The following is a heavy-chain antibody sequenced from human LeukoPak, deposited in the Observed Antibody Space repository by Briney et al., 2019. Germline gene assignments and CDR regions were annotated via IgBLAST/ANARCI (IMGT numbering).Heavy chain of an antibody. D-gene: IGHD3-22*01. Sequence: GESLKICCKGSGYSFTSYWIGWVRQMPGKGLEWMGIIYPGDSDTRYSPSFQGQVTISADKSISTAYLQWSSLKASDTAMYYCARPSRYYYDSSGFLDAFDIWGQGTMVTVSS. V-gene: IGHV5-51*01. CDR3: ARPSRYYYDSSGFLDAFDI. J-gene: IGHJ3*02. CDR1: GYSFTSYW. CDR2: IYPGDSDT.